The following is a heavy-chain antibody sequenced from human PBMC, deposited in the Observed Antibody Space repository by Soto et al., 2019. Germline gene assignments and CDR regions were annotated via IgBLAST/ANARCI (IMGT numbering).Heavy chain of an antibody. CDR2: IYHSGST. Sequence: LRLSCAASGFTFSSYAMHWVRQAPGKGLEWIGYIYHSGSTYYNPSLKSRVTISVDRSKNQFSLKLSSVTAADTAVYYCARVTPSYYYYYGMDVWGQGTTVTVSS. D-gene: IGHD1-20*01. CDR1: GFTFSSYA. CDR3: ARVTPSYYYYYGMDV. V-gene: IGHV4-30-2*01. J-gene: IGHJ6*02.